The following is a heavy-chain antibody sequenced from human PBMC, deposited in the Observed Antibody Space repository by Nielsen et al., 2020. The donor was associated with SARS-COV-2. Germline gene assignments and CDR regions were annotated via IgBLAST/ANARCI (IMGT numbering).Heavy chain of an antibody. CDR3: AKDDVVRGDAYDI. J-gene: IGHJ3*02. Sequence: GESLKISCAASGFTFSNYGMHWVRQAPGKGLEWVAVIWYDGSNKYYADSVKGRFSISRDNSRNTLYLQMNSLRVEDTAIYFCAKDDVVRGDAYDIWGQGTVVTVSS. CDR2: IWYDGSNK. D-gene: IGHD3-10*01. CDR1: GFTFSNYG. V-gene: IGHV3-33*06.